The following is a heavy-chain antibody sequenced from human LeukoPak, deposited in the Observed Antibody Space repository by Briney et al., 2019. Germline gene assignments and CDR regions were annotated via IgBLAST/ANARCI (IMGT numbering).Heavy chain of an antibody. Sequence: ASVKVSCTASGYTFSGYYMHWVRQAPGQGLEWTGWINPNSGGTNYAQKFQGRVTMTRDTSISTAYIQLRRLRSDDTAVYYSAKERLPAYYYCFMDVWGKGTTVTVSS. D-gene: IGHD6-25*01. CDR2: INPNSGGT. V-gene: IGHV1-2*02. J-gene: IGHJ6*03. CDR1: GYTFSGYY. CDR3: AKERLPAYYYCFMDV.